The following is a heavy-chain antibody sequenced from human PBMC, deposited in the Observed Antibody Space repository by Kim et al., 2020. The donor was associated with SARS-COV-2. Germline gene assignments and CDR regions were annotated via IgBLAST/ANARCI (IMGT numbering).Heavy chain of an antibody. V-gene: IGHV3-7*03. Sequence: DSGKRTFTIARDNAKNSLYLQMNSLRAEDTAVYYCARETTFSYYYYGMDVWGQGTTVTVSS. J-gene: IGHJ6*02. D-gene: IGHD4-4*01. CDR3: ARETTFSYYYYGMDV.